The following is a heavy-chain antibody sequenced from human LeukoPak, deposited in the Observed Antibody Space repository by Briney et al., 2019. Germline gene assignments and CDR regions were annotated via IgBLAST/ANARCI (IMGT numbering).Heavy chain of an antibody. D-gene: IGHD3-22*01. CDR1: GYIFTDYY. V-gene: IGHV1-2*02. Sequence: ASVKVSCKASGYIFTDYYIHWLRQAPGQGPEWMGWINPNTGGTKYAQRFQGRVTMTRDTSISTAYMELSRLTFDDTSLYYCARAKLRAIVAVKTNWFDPWGQGTQVTVSS. CDR2: INPNTGGT. J-gene: IGHJ5*02. CDR3: ARAKLRAIVAVKTNWFDP.